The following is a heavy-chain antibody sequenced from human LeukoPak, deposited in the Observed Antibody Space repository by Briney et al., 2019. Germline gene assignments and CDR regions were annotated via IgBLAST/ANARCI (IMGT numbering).Heavy chain of an antibody. CDR3: ARELFGSGSYYRP. CDR1: GGTFSSYA. CDR2: IIPIFGTA. J-gene: IGHJ5*02. D-gene: IGHD3-10*01. Sequence: SVKVSCKASGGTFSSYATSWVRQAPGQGLEWMGRIIPIFGTANYAQKFQGRVTITTDESTSTAYMELSSLRSEDTAVYYCARELFGSGSYYRPWGQGTLVTVSS. V-gene: IGHV1-69*05.